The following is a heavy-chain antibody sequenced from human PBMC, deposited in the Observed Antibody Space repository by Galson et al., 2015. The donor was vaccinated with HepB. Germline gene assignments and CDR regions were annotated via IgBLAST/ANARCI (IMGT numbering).Heavy chain of an antibody. D-gene: IGHD3-16*02. CDR2: ISFDGSNQ. V-gene: IGHV3-30*18. Sequence: SLRLSCAVSGLTVRNYGMHWVRQAPGKRLERVAAISFDGSNQDYVESVKGRFTFSRDHSKNTLYLQMSSLRPGDTAVYYCAKDLNQALYYFDHWGQGTLVTVSS. CDR3: AKDLNQALYYFDH. CDR1: GLTVRNYG. J-gene: IGHJ4*02.